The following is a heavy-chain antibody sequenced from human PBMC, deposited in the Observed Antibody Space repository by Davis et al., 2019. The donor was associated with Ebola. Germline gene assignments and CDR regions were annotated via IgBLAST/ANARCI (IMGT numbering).Heavy chain of an antibody. D-gene: IGHD3-10*01. Sequence: MPSETLSLTCTVSGGSISSYYWTWIRQPPGKGLEWIGYIYYSGSTSYNPSLKSRITTSLDRSKNQFSLKLSSVTAADTAVYYCARDLLTITDYWGQGTLVTVSS. V-gene: IGHV4-59*01. CDR2: IYYSGST. CDR3: ARDLLTITDY. J-gene: IGHJ4*02. CDR1: GGSISSYY.